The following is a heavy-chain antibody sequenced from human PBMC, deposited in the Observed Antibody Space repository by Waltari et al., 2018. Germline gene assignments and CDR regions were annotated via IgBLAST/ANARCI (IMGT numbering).Heavy chain of an antibody. CDR3: ARRRTPRGSGAFDI. Sequence: QVQLQESGPGLVKPSETLSLTCAVSGYSISSGYYWGWIRPPPGKGLEWIGSIYHSGSTYYNPSLKSRVTISVDTSKNQFSLKLSSVTAADTAVYYCARRRTPRGSGAFDIWGQGTMVTVSS. V-gene: IGHV4-38-2*01. CDR2: IYHSGST. D-gene: IGHD3-10*01. CDR1: GYSISSGYY. J-gene: IGHJ3*02.